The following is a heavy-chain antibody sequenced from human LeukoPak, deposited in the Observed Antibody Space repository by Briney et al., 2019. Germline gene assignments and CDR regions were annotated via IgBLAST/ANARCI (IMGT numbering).Heavy chain of an antibody. CDR2: IYYSGST. CDR3: ASLTYYDFWSGYFFDY. Sequence: SETLSLTCTVSGGSISSSSYYWGWIRQPPGKGLEWIGSIYYSGSTYYNPSLKSRVTISVDTSRNQFSLKLSPVTAADTAVYYCASLTYYDFWSGYFFDYWGQGTLVTVSS. J-gene: IGHJ4*02. V-gene: IGHV4-39*01. D-gene: IGHD3-3*01. CDR1: GGSISSSSYY.